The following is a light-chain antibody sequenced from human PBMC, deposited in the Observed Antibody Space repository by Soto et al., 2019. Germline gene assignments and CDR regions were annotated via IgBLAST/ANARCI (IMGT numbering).Light chain of an antibody. CDR1: QTISIW. CDR3: HQYDTNST. J-gene: IGKJ1*01. CDR2: RAS. V-gene: IGKV1-5*03. Sequence: DIQMTQSPSTLSASVGDRVTITCRASQTISIWLAWYQQKPGNAPKLLIYRASSLESGVPSRFGGSGSGTEFTFTISSLQPDDFASYYCHQYDTNSTFGQGTRVEI.